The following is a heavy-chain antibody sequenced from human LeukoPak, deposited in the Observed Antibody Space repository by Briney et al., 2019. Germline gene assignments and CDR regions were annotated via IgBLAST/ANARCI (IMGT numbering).Heavy chain of an antibody. J-gene: IGHJ4*02. CDR3: AREVTMIVVVYYFDY. V-gene: IGHV4-39*02. D-gene: IGHD3-22*01. Sequence: SETLSLTCTVSGRSISSSSYYWAWVRQPPGKGLEWIGSIYYSGSTYYNPSLTSRVTISVDTSKNQFSLRLSSVTAADTAVYYCAREVTMIVVVYYFDYWGQGTLVTVSS. CDR2: IYYSGST. CDR1: GRSISSSSYY.